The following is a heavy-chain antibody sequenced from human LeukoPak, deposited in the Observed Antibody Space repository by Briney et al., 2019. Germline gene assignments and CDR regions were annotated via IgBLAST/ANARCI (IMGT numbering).Heavy chain of an antibody. CDR3: ARGRELYDYVWGSYRYSPLDAFDI. V-gene: IGHV4-31*03. D-gene: IGHD3-16*02. J-gene: IGHJ3*02. CDR1: GGSISSGGYY. CDR2: IYYSGST. Sequence: SETLSLTCTVSGGSISSGGYYWSWIRQHPGKGLEWMGYIYYSGSTYYNPSLKSRVTISVDTSKNQFSLKLSSVTAADTAVYYCARGRELYDYVWGSYRYSPLDAFDIWGQGTMVTVSS.